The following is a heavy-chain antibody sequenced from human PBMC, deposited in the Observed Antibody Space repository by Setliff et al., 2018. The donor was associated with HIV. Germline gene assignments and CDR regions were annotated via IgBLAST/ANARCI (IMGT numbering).Heavy chain of an antibody. V-gene: IGHV3-15*01. D-gene: IGHD6-13*01. CDR2: IKSKTDGGTT. CDR3: TAALQQQVVRWFDP. Sequence: LGGSLRLSCAASGFTFSNAWMSWVRQAPGKGLEWVGRIKSKTDGGTTDYAAPVKGRFTISRDDSKNTLYLQMNSLKTEDTAVYYCTAALQQQVVRWFDPWGQGTLVTVSS. J-gene: IGHJ5*02. CDR1: GFTFSNAW.